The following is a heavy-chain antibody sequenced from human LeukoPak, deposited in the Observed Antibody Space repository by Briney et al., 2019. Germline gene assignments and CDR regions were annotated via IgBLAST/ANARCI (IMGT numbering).Heavy chain of an antibody. CDR3: ARGNIAAAGIISWFDP. CDR1: GYTFTSYD. CDR2: MSPNSGNT. D-gene: IGHD6-13*01. J-gene: IGHJ5*02. V-gene: IGHV1-8*01. Sequence: ASVKVSCKASGYTFTSYDINWVRQATGQGLEWMGWMSPNSGNTGYAQKFQGRVTMTRNTSISTAYMELGSLRSEDTAVYYCARGNIAAAGIISWFDPWGQGTLVTVSS.